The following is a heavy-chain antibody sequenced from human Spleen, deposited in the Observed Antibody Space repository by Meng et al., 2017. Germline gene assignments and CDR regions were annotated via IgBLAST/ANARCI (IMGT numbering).Heavy chain of an antibody. V-gene: IGHV3-30-3*01. CDR1: VFIFRNYA. CDR3: VRDFGGNSDY. J-gene: IGHJ4*02. D-gene: IGHD4-23*01. Sequence: QVQLVESGGGVVQPGRSLRLSCAASVFIFRNYAMHWVRQAPGKGLEWVAVISYDGSYKNYADSVKGRFTISRDTASNTLYLQMNSLRAEDTAVYHCVRDFGGNSDYWGQGTLVTVSS. CDR2: ISYDGSYK.